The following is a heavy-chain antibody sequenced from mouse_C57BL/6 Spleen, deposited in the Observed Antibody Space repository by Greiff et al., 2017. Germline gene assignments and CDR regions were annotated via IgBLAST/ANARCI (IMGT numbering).Heavy chain of an antibody. D-gene: IGHD1-1*01. CDR3: ARGHYYGSSLYYFDY. J-gene: IGHJ2*01. CDR1: GYAFSSSW. Sequence: VMLVESGPELVKPGASVKISCKASGYAFSSSWLNWVKQRPGKGLEWIGRIYPGDGDTNYNGKFKGKATLTADKSSSTAYMQLSSLTSEDSAVYFCARGHYYGSSLYYFDYWGQGTTLTVSS. CDR2: IYPGDGDT. V-gene: IGHV1-82*01.